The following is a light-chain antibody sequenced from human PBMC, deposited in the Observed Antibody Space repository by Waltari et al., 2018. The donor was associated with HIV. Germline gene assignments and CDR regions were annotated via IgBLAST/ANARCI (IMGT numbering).Light chain of an antibody. V-gene: IGKV1-5*03. CDR3: RQYQSYSQT. CDR2: KAS. J-gene: IGKJ2*01. Sequence: DNQMTQSPSILSASVGDRVTITCRASQTIRSWLAWYQQKPGKAPNLLIYKASNLKSGVPSRFTGSGSGTDYTLTISSLQPDDSATYYCRQYQSYSQTFGQGTKLEIK. CDR1: QTIRSW.